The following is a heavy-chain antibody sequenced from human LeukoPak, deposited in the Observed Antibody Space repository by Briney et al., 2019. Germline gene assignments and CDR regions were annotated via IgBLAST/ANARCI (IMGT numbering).Heavy chain of an antibody. J-gene: IGHJ4*02. CDR2: IKKDGSET. V-gene: IGHV3-7*01. CDR3: ARLADY. CDR1: GFTFSNFS. Sequence: GGSLRLSCTVSGFTFSNFSMSWVRQAPGKRLEWVATIKKDGSETYYGDSVKGRFTVSRDNAKNSLYLQLNRLTAEDTAVYYCARLADYWGQGTLVTVSS.